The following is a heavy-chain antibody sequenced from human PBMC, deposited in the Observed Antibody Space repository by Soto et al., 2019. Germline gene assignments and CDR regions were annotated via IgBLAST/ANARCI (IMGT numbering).Heavy chain of an antibody. CDR3: ARSPRSSPYFDS. Sequence: PGESLKISCQCSGYTFSNFWIGWVRQLPGKGLEWMGIIYPGDHETRYSPSFHGKVTISADKSINTAYLQWNSLEASDTAFYFCARSPRSSPYFDSWGQGALVTVSS. V-gene: IGHV5-51*01. CDR1: GYTFSNFW. D-gene: IGHD6-13*01. CDR2: IYPGDHET. J-gene: IGHJ4*02.